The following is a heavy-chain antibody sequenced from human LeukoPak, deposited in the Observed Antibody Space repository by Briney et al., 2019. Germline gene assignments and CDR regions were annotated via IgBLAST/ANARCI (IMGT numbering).Heavy chain of an antibody. V-gene: IGHV3-21*01. CDR2: ISSSSSYI. Sequence: PGGSLRLSCAASGFSISSSAMNWVRQAPGKGLEWVSSISSSSSYIYYADSVKGRFTISRDNAKNSLYLQMNSLRAEDTAVYYCARDLGNYDILTGYYTPGVVDYWGQGTLVTVSS. CDR1: GFSISSSA. J-gene: IGHJ4*02. D-gene: IGHD3-9*01. CDR3: ARDLGNYDILTGYYTPGVVDY.